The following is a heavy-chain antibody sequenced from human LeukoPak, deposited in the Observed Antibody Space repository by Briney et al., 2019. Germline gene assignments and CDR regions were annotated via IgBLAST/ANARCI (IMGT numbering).Heavy chain of an antibody. V-gene: IGHV4-59*01. Sequence: SETLSLTCTVSGGSISSYYWSWIRQPPGKGLEWIGYIYYSGSTNYNPSLKSRVTISVDMSKNQFSLKLSSVTAADTAVYYCARASSSWNYYYYYYMDVWGKGTTVTVSS. CDR1: GGSISSYY. D-gene: IGHD6-13*01. J-gene: IGHJ6*03. CDR2: IYYSGST. CDR3: ARASSSWNYYYYYYMDV.